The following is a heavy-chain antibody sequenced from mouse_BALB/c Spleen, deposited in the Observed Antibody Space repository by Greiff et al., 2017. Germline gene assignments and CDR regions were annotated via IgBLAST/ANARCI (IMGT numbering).Heavy chain of an antibody. CDR3: ARSPIEYDGAWFAY. J-gene: IGHJ3*01. V-gene: IGHV3-8*02. D-gene: IGHD2-14*01. CDR2: ISYSGST. CDR1: GDSITSGY. Sequence: EVQLVESGPSLVKPSQTLSLTCSVTGDSITSGYWNWIRKFPGNKLEYMGYISYSGSTYYNPSLKSRISITRDTSKNQYYLQLNSVTTEDTATYYCARSPIEYDGAWFAYWGQGTLVTVSA.